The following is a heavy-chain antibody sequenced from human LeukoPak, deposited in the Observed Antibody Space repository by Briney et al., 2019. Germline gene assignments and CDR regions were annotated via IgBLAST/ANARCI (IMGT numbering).Heavy chain of an antibody. CDR3: ARDSLLGNYFDY. D-gene: IGHD2-15*01. CDR1: SGSISSYY. V-gene: IGHV4-59*01. Sequence: SETLSLTCTVSSGSISSYYWSWIRQPPGKGLEWIGYIYYSGSTNYNPSLKSRVTISVDTSKNQFSLKLSSVTAADTAVYYCARDSLLGNYFDYWGQGTLVTVSS. J-gene: IGHJ4*02. CDR2: IYYSGST.